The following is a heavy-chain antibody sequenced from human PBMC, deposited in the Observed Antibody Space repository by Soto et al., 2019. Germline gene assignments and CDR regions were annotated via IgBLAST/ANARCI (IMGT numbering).Heavy chain of an antibody. Sequence: QLQLQESGSGLVKPSQTLSLTCAVSGGSISSGGYSWSWIRQPPGKGLEWIGYIYHSGSTYYNPSIKSRVTISLDRSKNQFSLKRSSVTAADTAVYYCARGGYGGTDFDYWGQGTLVTVSS. V-gene: IGHV4-30-2*01. CDR1: GGSISSGGYS. CDR2: IYHSGST. J-gene: IGHJ4*02. CDR3: ARGGYGGTDFDY. D-gene: IGHD5-18*01.